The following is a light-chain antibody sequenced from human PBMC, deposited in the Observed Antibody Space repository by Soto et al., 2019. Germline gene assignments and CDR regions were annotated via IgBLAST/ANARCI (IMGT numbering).Light chain of an antibody. V-gene: IGKV1-39*01. CDR3: QQSYRTPYT. CDR2: DAS. CDR1: QGISTY. J-gene: IGKJ2*01. Sequence: DIQMTQSPSSLSASVGDRVTITCLASQGISTYLVWYQQRQGRAPKLLIYDASSLLSGVPSRFSGSGSGTDFTLTISSLQPEDFATYYCQQSYRTPYTFGQGTKLETK.